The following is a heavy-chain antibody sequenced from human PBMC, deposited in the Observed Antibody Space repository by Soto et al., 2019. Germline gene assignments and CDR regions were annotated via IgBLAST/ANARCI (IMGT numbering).Heavy chain of an antibody. CDR3: ARGPRVRGVISYHYYGMDV. D-gene: IGHD3-10*01. Sequence: PSETLSLTCAAYGGSFSGYYWSWIRQPPGKGLEWIGEINHSGSTNYNPSLKSRVTISVDTSKNQFSLKLSSVTAADTAVYYCARGPRVRGVISYHYYGMDVWGQGTTVTVSS. J-gene: IGHJ6*02. CDR1: GGSFSGYY. V-gene: IGHV4-34*01. CDR2: INHSGST.